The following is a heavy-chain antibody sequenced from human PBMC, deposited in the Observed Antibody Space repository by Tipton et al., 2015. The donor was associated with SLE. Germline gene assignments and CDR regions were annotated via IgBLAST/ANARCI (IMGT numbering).Heavy chain of an antibody. Sequence: TLSLTCTVSGDSISSSYYWSWIRQPPGKGLEWIGEIIHTGSTNYNPSLKSRVTISVDTSKNQFSLKLTSVTAADTAIYYCARLGIVIVPAATYYYGMDVWGQGTTVTVSS. CDR3: ARLGIVIVPAATYYYGMDV. CDR1: GDSISSSYY. CDR2: IIHTGST. J-gene: IGHJ6*02. D-gene: IGHD2-2*01. V-gene: IGHV4-4*02.